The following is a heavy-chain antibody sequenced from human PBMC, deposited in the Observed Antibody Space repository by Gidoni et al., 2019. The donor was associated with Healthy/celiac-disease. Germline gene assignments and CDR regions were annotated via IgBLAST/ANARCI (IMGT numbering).Heavy chain of an antibody. Sequence: QVQLVQSGAEVKKPGSSVKVSCKASGGTFSSYASSWVRQAPGQGLEWMGGIIPIFGTANYAQKFQGRVTITADDSTSTAYMELSSLRSEDTSVYYCGVRYSYGYDYYYYYGMDVWGQGTTVTVSS. V-gene: IGHV1-69*01. CDR1: GGTFSSYA. CDR3: GVRYSYGYDYYYYYGMDV. CDR2: IIPIFGTA. D-gene: IGHD5-18*01. J-gene: IGHJ6*02.